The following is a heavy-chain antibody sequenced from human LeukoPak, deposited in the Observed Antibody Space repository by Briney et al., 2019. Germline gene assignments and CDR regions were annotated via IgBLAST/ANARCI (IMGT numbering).Heavy chain of an antibody. D-gene: IGHD3-22*01. CDR3: ASHDSSGYYPTYYFDY. CDR2: ISSSSSYI. Sequence: PGGSLRLSCAASGFTFSSYSMNWVRQAPRKGLEWVSSISSSSSYIYYADSVKGRFTISRDNAKNSLYLQMNILRAEDTAVYYCASHDSSGYYPTYYFDYWGQGTLVTVSS. V-gene: IGHV3-21*01. CDR1: GFTFSSYS. J-gene: IGHJ4*02.